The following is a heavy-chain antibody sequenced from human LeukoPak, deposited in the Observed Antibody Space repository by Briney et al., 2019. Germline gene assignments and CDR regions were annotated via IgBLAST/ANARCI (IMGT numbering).Heavy chain of an antibody. CDR1: GGSISSSSYY. CDR3: AGYHDSSGYLGGDAFDI. CDR2: IYYSGST. D-gene: IGHD3-22*01. V-gene: IGHV4-39*01. J-gene: IGHJ3*02. Sequence: SETLSLTCTVSGGSISSSSYYWGWIRQPPGKGLEWIGSIYYSGSTYYNPSLKSRVTISVDTSKNQFSLKLSSVTAADTAVYYCAGYHDSSGYLGGDAFDIWGQGTMVTVSS.